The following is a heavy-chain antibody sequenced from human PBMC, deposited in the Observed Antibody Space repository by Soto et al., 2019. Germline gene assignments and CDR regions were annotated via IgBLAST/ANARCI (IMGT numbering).Heavy chain of an antibody. CDR3: ARDPNYYDSSGYPNGLFDY. CDR2: VYTSGST. Sequence: SETLSLTCTVSGVSINSYSWSWIRQPAEKGLEWIGRVYTSGSTYSNPSLKSRVTMSVDTSKHQFSLNLSSVTAADTAVYYCARDPNYYDSSGYPNGLFDYWGQGALVTVSS. D-gene: IGHD3-22*01. CDR1: GVSINSYS. J-gene: IGHJ4*02. V-gene: IGHV4-4*07.